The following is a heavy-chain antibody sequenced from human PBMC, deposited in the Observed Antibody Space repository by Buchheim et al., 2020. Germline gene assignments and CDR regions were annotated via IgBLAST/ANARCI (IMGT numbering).Heavy chain of an antibody. Sequence: QVQLQESGPGLVKPSETLSLTCTASGGSISSYYWSWIRQPPGKGLEWIGYIYYSGSTNYNPSLKSRVTISVDPSKNQFSLKLSSVTAADTAVYYCAREATVDYYYYYGMDVWGQGTT. CDR1: GGSISSYY. CDR3: AREATVDYYYYYGMDV. D-gene: IGHD4-11*01. J-gene: IGHJ6*02. CDR2: IYYSGST. V-gene: IGHV4-59*01.